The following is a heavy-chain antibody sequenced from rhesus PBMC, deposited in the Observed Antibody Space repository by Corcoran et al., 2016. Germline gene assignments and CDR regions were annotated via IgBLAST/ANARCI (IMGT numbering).Heavy chain of an antibody. J-gene: IGHJ4*01. CDR1: GYTSTDSY. Sequence: EVQLVQSGAEVKKPGASVKISCQASGYTSTDSYLHWVRQAHGKGLEWTQLVEPEDGEARHAQKSQDRVTITADTSTDTAYMALSSLRAEDTAVYYCATRWVLWGQGVLVTVSS. CDR2: VEPEDGEA. V-gene: IGHV1-111*02. CDR3: ATRWVL. D-gene: IGHD5-24*01.